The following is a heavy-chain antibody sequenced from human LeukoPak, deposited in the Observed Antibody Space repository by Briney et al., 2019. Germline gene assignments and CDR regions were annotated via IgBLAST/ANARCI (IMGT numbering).Heavy chain of an antibody. CDR3: ARLRWLQFHDF. Sequence: SEALSLTCTVSGDSISSSSHFWDWIRQPPGKGLEWIGNIYYSGSTYYDPSLKSRVTISVDTSKNQFSLKLSSVTAADTAVYYCARLRWLQFHDFWGQGTLVTVSS. CDR1: GDSISSSSHF. V-gene: IGHV4-39*01. D-gene: IGHD5-24*01. J-gene: IGHJ4*02. CDR2: IYYSGST.